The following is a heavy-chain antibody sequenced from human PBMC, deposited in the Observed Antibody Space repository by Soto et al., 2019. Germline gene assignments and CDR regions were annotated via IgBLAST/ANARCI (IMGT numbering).Heavy chain of an antibody. V-gene: IGHV3-64D*06. J-gene: IGHJ6*02. CDR2: ISSNGGST. CDR3: VKITVDTAMVLKPALEYYYYYGMDV. CDR1: GFTFSSYA. D-gene: IGHD5-18*01. Sequence: EVQLVESGGGLVQPGGSLRLSCSASGFTFSSYAMHWVRQAPGKGLEYVSAISSNGGSTYYADSVKGRFTISRDNSKNTLYLQMSSLRAEDTAVYYCVKITVDTAMVLKPALEYYYYYGMDVWGQGTTVTVSS.